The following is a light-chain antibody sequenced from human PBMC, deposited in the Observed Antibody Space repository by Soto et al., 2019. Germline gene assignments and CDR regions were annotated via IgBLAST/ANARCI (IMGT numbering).Light chain of an antibody. CDR2: GNS. V-gene: IGLV1-40*01. Sequence: QSVLTQPPSVSGAPGQRVTISCTGSSSNIGAGYDVHWYQQLPGTAPKLLIYGNSNRPSGVPDRFSGSKSGTSASLAITGRQAEDEADYYFQSYDSSLSGWVFGGGTKRTVL. J-gene: IGLJ3*02. CDR1: SSNIGAGYD. CDR3: QSYDSSLSGWV.